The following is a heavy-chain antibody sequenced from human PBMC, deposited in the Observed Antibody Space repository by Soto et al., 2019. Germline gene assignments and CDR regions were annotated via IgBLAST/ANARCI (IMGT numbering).Heavy chain of an antibody. CDR2: IWHDGSGT. CDR3: VRDPVALRNRVRVGYFNL. CDR1: GFVFTTYG. Sequence: QVKLVESGGGVVQPGRSLRLSCAASGFVFTTYGMHWVRQASGKGLEWVGVIWHDGSGTYYADALKGRFTISRDNSKNTLFLQMDSLTVEDTAVYYCVRDPVALRNRVRVGYFNLWGRGTQVTVSS. J-gene: IGHJ2*01. D-gene: IGHD1-26*01. V-gene: IGHV3-33*01.